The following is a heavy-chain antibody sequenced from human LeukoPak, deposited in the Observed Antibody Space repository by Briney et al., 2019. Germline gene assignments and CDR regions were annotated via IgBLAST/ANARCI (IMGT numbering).Heavy chain of an antibody. CDR3: ARGRPSRFDP. CDR2: LYSGGTT. V-gene: IGHV3-66*01. Sequence: GGSLRLSCAASGFTVSNNYMSWVRQAPGKGLEWVSILYSGGTTYYADSVMGRFTISRDISKNTLNLQMNSLRAEDTGVYYCARGRPSRFDPRGQGTLVTVSS. CDR1: GFTVSNNY. J-gene: IGHJ5*02.